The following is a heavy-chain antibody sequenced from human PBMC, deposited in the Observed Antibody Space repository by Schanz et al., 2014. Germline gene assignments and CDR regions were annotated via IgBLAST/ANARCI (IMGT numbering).Heavy chain of an antibody. CDR3: TKPPPAYTSTWYTYYFDY. CDR2: VCYDGSKK. J-gene: IGHJ4*02. D-gene: IGHD6-13*01. V-gene: IGHV3-33*06. Sequence: LVESGGGVVQPGRSLRLSCAASGFTFSSYSMHWVRQVPGKGLEWVAVVCYDGSKKYYADSVKGRFTTSRDIAKSSLYLQMNSLRAEDTAIYYCTKPPPAYTSTWYTYYFDYWGQGTLVTVSS. CDR1: GFTFSSYS.